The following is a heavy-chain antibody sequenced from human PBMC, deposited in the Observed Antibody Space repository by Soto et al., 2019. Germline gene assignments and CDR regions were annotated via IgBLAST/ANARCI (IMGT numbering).Heavy chain of an antibody. CDR2: IKQDGSEK. V-gene: IGHV3-7*01. CDR3: ARDDTEAHFDY. J-gene: IGHJ4*02. D-gene: IGHD2-2*02. Sequence: GGSLRLSCAASGFTFSSYWMIWVRQAPGKGLEWVANIKQDGSEKYYVDSVKGRFTISRDNAKNSLYLQMNSLRAEDTAVYYCARDDTEAHFDYWGQGTLVTVSS. CDR1: GFTFSSYW.